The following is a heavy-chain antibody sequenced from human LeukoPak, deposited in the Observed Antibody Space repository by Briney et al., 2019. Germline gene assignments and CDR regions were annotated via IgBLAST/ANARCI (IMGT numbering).Heavy chain of an antibody. V-gene: IGHV3-48*03. J-gene: IGHJ4*02. D-gene: IGHD3-22*01. CDR3: ARIKSSGYYYGLDH. CDR2: ISSSGSTF. CDR1: GFTFSSYE. Sequence: PGGSLRLSCAASGFTFSSYEMNWVRQAPGKGLEWVSYISSSGSTFYYADSVKGRFTISRDNAKNSLYLQMNSLRAEDTAVYYCARIKSSGYYYGLDHWGQGTLVTVSP.